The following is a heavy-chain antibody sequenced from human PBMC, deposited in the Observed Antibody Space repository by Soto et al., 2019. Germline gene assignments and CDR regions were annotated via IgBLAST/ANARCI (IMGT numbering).Heavy chain of an antibody. CDR3: ARKVNWGKAVDI. CDR1: GFTFSTYA. J-gene: IGHJ3*02. D-gene: IGHD7-27*01. V-gene: IGHV3-30-3*01. CDR2: ISYDGNNK. Sequence: QEQLVESGGGVVQPGRSLRLSCAASGFTFSTYAMYWVRQAPGKGLEWVAVISYDGNNKHYTDSLKGRFTISRDNSKNKMYLQMNSLRDEDTAVYYCARKVNWGKAVDIWGQGTMVTVSS.